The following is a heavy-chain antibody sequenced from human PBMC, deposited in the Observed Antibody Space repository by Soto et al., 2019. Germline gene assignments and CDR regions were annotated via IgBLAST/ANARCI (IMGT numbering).Heavy chain of an antibody. J-gene: IGHJ6*02. Sequence: GESLKISCKGSGYSFTSYWISWVRQMPGKGLEWMGRIDPSDSYTNYSPSFQGHVTISADKSISTAYLQWSSLKASDTAMYYCARMDIVVVPAAKSYYYYYGMDVWGQGTTVTVSS. V-gene: IGHV5-10-1*01. CDR3: ARMDIVVVPAAKSYYYYYGMDV. D-gene: IGHD2-2*03. CDR2: IDPSDSYT. CDR1: GYSFTSYW.